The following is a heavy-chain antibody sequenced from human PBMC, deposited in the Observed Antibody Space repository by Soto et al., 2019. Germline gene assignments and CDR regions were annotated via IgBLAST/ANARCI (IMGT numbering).Heavy chain of an antibody. D-gene: IGHD4-17*01. Sequence: VGSLRLSCVASGFNLHDHAMHWVRQAPGKGLEWVAVISYDGSNKYYADSVKGRFTISRDNSKNTLYLQMNSLRAEDTAVYYCAKDRSDHGDSHYYYGMDVWGQGTTVTVSS. V-gene: IGHV3-30*18. CDR2: ISYDGSNK. CDR1: GFNLHDHA. CDR3: AKDRSDHGDSHYYYGMDV. J-gene: IGHJ6*02.